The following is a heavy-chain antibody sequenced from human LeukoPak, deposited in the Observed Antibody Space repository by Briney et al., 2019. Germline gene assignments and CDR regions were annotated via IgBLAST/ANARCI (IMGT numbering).Heavy chain of an antibody. CDR3: ARGGLPPLDSMIVVVIPPSYFDY. J-gene: IGHJ4*02. Sequence: PSETLSLTCAVYGGSFSGYYWSWIRQPPGKGLEWIGEINHSGSTNYSPSLKSRVTISVDTSKNQFSLKLSSVTAADTAVYYCARGGLPPLDSMIVVVIPPSYFDYWGQGTLVTVSS. CDR2: INHSGST. V-gene: IGHV4-34*01. D-gene: IGHD3-22*01. CDR1: GGSFSGYY.